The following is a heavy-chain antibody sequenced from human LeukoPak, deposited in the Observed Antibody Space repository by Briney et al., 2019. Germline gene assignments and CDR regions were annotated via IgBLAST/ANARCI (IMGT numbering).Heavy chain of an antibody. D-gene: IGHD4-17*01. CDR1: GGTFSSHA. V-gene: IGHV1-2*02. CDR2: IKPNSGDT. CDR3: ARDRTTVTIFDS. J-gene: IGHJ4*02. Sequence: GAPVKVSCKASGGTFSSHAISWVRQAPGQGLEWMGWIKPNSGDTNYAQSFQGRVTMTRDTSINTAYMELSRLKSDDTAMYYCARDRTTVTIFDSWGQGTLVTVSS.